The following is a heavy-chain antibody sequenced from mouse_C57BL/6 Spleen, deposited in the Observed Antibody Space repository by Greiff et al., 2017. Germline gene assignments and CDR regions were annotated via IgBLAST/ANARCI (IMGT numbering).Heavy chain of an antibody. Sequence: QVQLQQPGAELVMPGASVKLSCKASGYTFTSYWMHWVKQRPGQGLEWIGEIDPSDSYTNYNQKFKGKSTLTVDKSSSTAYMQLISLTSEDSAVYYCAKLYYKYFDVWGTGTTVTVSS. CDR1: GYTFTSYW. V-gene: IGHV1-69*01. CDR2: IDPSDSYT. J-gene: IGHJ1*03. CDR3: AKLYYKYFDV. D-gene: IGHD2-1*01.